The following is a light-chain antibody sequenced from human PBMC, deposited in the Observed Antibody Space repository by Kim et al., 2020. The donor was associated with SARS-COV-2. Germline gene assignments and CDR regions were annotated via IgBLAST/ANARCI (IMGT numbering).Light chain of an antibody. CDR2: QDI. V-gene: IGLV3-1*01. J-gene: IGLJ1*01. CDR1: KLVDKY. Sequence: APRQTATITCCGEKLVDKYACWYQQKPGESPVLVIYQDIRRPSGIPERFSGSNAGNTATLTISGTQAIDEADYYCQAWDSSLNYVFGTGTKVTVL. CDR3: QAWDSSLNYV.